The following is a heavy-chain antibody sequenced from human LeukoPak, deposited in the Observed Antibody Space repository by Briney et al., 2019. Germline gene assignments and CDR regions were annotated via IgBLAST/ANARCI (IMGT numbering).Heavy chain of an antibody. Sequence: GASVKVSCKTSGYTFADYFIHWARQAPGQGLEWMGRINANSGVTEYQQKFQGRATMTRDTSVSTAYVEVNWLISDDTAIYYCARDVSSTPNWEFDYWGQGTLVTVSS. V-gene: IGHV1-2*06. J-gene: IGHJ4*02. CDR3: ARDVSSTPNWEFDY. CDR2: INANSGVT. D-gene: IGHD1-26*01. CDR1: GYTFADYF.